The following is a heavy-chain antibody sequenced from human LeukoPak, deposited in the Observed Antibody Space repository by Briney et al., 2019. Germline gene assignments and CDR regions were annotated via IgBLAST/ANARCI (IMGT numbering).Heavy chain of an antibody. V-gene: IGHV4-39*07. CDR2: IYYRGST. CDR3: ARHKRYSSGWYWFDP. CDR1: GGSISSSSYY. J-gene: IGHJ5*02. D-gene: IGHD6-19*01. Sequence: SETLSLTCTVSGGSISSSSYYWGWIRQPPGKGLEWIGTIYYRGSTYYNPSLKSRVTISVDTSKNQFSLKLSSVTAADTAVYYCARHKRYSSGWYWFDPWGQGTLVTVSS.